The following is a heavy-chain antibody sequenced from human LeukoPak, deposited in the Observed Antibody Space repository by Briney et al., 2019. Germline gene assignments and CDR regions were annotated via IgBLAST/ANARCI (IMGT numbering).Heavy chain of an antibody. CDR1: GGTFSSYA. CDR2: IIPIFGTA. J-gene: IGHJ4*02. V-gene: IGHV1-69*13. Sequence: ASVKVSCKASGGTFSSYAISWVRQAPGQGLEWMGGIIPIFGTANYAQKFQGRVTITADEFTSTAYMELSSLRSEDTAVYYCASSLRTAHVVVPAAIGWYYWGQGTLVTVSS. CDR3: ASSLRTAHVVVPAAIGWYY. D-gene: IGHD2-2*01.